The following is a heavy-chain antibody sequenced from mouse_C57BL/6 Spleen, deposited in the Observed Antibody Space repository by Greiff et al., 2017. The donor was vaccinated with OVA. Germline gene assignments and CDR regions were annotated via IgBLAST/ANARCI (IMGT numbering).Heavy chain of an antibody. D-gene: IGHD2-1*01. J-gene: IGHJ3*01. CDR1: GFTFSSYG. Sequence: DVQLVESGGDLVKPGGSLKLSCAASGFTFSSYGMSWVRQTPDKRLEWVATISSGGSYTYYPDSVKGRFTISRDNAKNTLYLQMSSLKSEDTAMYYCARGNTWFAYWGQGTLVTVSA. CDR3: ARGNTWFAY. CDR2: ISSGGSYT. V-gene: IGHV5-6*01.